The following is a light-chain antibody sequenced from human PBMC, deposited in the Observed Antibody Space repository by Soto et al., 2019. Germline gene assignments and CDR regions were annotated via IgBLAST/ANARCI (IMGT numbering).Light chain of an antibody. V-gene: IGLV1-44*01. CDR1: SSNIGTNA. Sequence: QSVPTQPPSASGTPGQRVTISCSGGSSNIGTNAVNWYQQLPGTAPKLLIYNNNQRPSGVPDRFSGSKSGTSASLAISGLQSEDEADYYSAAWDDSLNGYVFGTGTKVTVL. CDR3: AAWDDSLNGYV. J-gene: IGLJ1*01. CDR2: NNN.